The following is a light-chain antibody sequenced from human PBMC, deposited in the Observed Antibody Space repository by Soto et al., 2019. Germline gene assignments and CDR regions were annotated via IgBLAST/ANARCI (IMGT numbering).Light chain of an antibody. CDR1: QSLLHSDGETY. Sequence: DIVLTQTPLSSPVTLGQPASISCRSSQSLLHSDGETYLSLLQQKPGQPTRLLIYKISNRFSGVPDRFSGSGAGTDFTLKISRVEAEDVGIYYGMQATKHPPYTFGQGTKLEIK. J-gene: IGKJ2*01. CDR2: KIS. CDR3: MQATKHPPYT. V-gene: IGKV2-24*01.